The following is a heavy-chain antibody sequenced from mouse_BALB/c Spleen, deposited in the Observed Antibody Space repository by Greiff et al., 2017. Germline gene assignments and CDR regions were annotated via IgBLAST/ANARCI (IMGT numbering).Heavy chain of an antibody. CDR2: IYPGNGDT. J-gene: IGHJ1*01. Sequence: QVQLQQSGPELVKPGASVKMSCKASGYTFTSYVMHWVKQTPGQGLEWIGAIYPGNGDTSYNQKFKGKATLTADKSSSTAYMQLSSLTSEDSAVYYCARGNFLYWYFDVWGAGTTVTVSS. CDR3: ARGNFLYWYFDV. V-gene: IGHV1-12*01. CDR1: GYTFTSYV.